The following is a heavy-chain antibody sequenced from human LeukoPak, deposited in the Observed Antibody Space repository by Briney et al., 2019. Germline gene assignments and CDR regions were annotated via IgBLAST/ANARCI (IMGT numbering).Heavy chain of an antibody. Sequence: GGSLRLSCAASGFTFSSYWMSWVRQAPGKGLEWVANIKQDGGEKYYVDSVKGRFTISRDNAKNSLYLQMNSLRAEDTAVYYCARDRVLRFLEWFHDYWGQGTLVTVSS. CDR3: ARDRVLRFLEWFHDY. CDR1: GFTFSSYW. CDR2: IKQDGGEK. V-gene: IGHV3-7*01. J-gene: IGHJ4*02. D-gene: IGHD3-3*01.